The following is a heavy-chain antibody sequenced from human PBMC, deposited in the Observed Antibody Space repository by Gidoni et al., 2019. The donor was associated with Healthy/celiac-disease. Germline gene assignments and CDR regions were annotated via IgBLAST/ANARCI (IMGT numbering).Heavy chain of an antibody. CDR1: GFTCSSYG. D-gene: IGHD3-10*01. CDR3: AKSIAGMGIYYFDY. CDR2: ISYDGSNK. V-gene: IGHV3-30*18. Sequence: QVKLVESGGGVVQPGRSLRLSCAASGFTCSSYGMHWVRQAPGKGLEWVAVISYDGSNKYYADSVKGRFTISRDNSKNTLYLQMNSLRAEDTAVYYCAKSIAGMGIYYFDYWGQGTLVTVSS. J-gene: IGHJ4*02.